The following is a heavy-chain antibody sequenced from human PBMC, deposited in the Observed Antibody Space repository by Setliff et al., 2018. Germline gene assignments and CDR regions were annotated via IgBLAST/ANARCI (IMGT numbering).Heavy chain of an antibody. CDR3: VRESRSTWYRRDF. CDR1: GGSISGSHYS. D-gene: IGHD6-13*01. CDR2: TYYNGTA. Sequence: SETLSLTCSVSGGSISGSHYSWVWMRQPPGKRLEWIGSTYYNGTAYYNPSLQSRVAISVDTSKNYFSLDVSSVTAADTAVYYCVRESRSTWYRRDFWGQGTLVTVSS. J-gene: IGHJ4*02. V-gene: IGHV4-39*02.